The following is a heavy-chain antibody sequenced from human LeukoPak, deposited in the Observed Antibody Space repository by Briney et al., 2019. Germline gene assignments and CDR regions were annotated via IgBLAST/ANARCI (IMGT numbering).Heavy chain of an antibody. CDR3: ARPQYGSGKLGAFDI. CDR1: GFTFSSYE. D-gene: IGHD3-10*01. CDR2: ISSSGSTI. V-gene: IGHV3-48*03. Sequence: PGGSLRLSCAASGFTFSSYEMNWVRQAPGKGLEWVSYISSSGSTIYYADSVKGRFTISRDNAKNSLYLQMTSLRAEDTAVYYCARPQYGSGKLGAFDIWGQGTMVTVSS. J-gene: IGHJ3*02.